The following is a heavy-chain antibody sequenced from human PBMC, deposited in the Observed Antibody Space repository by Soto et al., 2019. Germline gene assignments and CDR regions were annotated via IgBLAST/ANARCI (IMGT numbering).Heavy chain of an antibody. Sequence: GSLRLSCAASGFTFSSYAMSWVRQAPGKGLEWVSAISGSGGSTYYADSVKGRFTISRDNSKNTLYLQMNSLRAEDTAVYYCAKILAGGPIQLWLSGQTEFDYWGQGTLVTVSS. CDR2: ISGSGGST. CDR3: AKILAGGPIQLWLSGQTEFDY. CDR1: GFTFSSYA. V-gene: IGHV3-23*01. J-gene: IGHJ4*02. D-gene: IGHD5-18*01.